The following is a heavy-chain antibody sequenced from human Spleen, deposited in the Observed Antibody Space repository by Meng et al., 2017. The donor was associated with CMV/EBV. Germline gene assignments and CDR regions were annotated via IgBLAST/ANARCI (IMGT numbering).Heavy chain of an antibody. CDR3: SGSGGGAFDY. CDR2: IRYDGSNK. J-gene: IGHJ4*02. CDR1: GFSFSSYG. V-gene: IGHV3-30*02. Sequence: GQLVECGWRVGQPGGSLRVSCASSGFSFSSYGMQLVRQAPGKGLGWVAFIRYDGSNKYYADSVKGRFTISRDNSKNTLYMQMNSLRAEDTAVYYCSGSGGGAFDYWGQGTLVTVSS. D-gene: IGHD3-10*01.